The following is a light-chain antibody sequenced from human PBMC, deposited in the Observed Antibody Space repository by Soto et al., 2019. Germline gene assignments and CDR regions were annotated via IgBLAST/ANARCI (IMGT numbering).Light chain of an antibody. Sequence: SVLSPPPSVSGSPGHSATISCTGSSSNIGAGYVVHWYQQLPGAAPKLLIFSDNNRPSGVPDRFSGSKSGTSASLAITGLRAEDEADYYCQSYDNNSDYVFGTGTKVTVL. J-gene: IGLJ1*01. V-gene: IGLV1-40*01. CDR1: SSNIGAGYV. CDR2: SDN. CDR3: QSYDNNSDYV.